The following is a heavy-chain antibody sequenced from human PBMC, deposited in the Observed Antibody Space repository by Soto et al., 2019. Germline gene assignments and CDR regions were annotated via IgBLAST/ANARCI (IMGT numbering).Heavy chain of an antibody. D-gene: IGHD6-6*01. J-gene: IGHJ6*02. V-gene: IGHV3-23*01. CDR3: AKPPYSSSSYYYYGMDV. Sequence: EVQLSESGGGLVQPGESLRLSCAASGFTFSSYAMTWVCQAAWKRLEWVSAISGSGGTTYHADSVKGRFTISRDNSRNTLYLQMNSLRAEDAAVYYCAKPPYSSSSYYYYGMDVWGQGTRVTVS. CDR2: ISGSGGTT. CDR1: GFTFSSYA.